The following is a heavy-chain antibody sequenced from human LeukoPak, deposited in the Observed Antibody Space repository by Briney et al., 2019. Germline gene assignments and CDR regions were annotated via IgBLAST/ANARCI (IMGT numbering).Heavy chain of an antibody. CDR2: IYYSGRT. Sequence: PSETLSLTCTVSGGSISSGDYYWSWIRQHPGKDLEWIGYIYYSGRTYYNPSLKSRVTISVDTSKNQFSLKLNSVTAADTAVYYCARDRYDSYPMDVWGQGTTVTVSS. CDR3: ARDRYDSYPMDV. CDR1: GGSISSGDYY. J-gene: IGHJ6*02. V-gene: IGHV4-31*03. D-gene: IGHD3-3*01.